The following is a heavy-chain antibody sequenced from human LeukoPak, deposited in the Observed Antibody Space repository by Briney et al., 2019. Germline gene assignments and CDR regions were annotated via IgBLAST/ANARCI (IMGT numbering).Heavy chain of an antibody. CDR2: INHSGST. CDR3: ARGKKFRYFDCPHFDY. V-gene: IGHV4-34*01. Sequence: SETLSLTCAVSGGSFSGYYWSWIRQPPGKGLEWIGEINHSGSTNYNPSPKSRVTISVDTSKNQFSLKLSSVNAADKAVYYCARGKKFRYFDCPHFDYWGQGTLVTVSS. J-gene: IGHJ4*02. D-gene: IGHD3-9*01. CDR1: GGSFSGYY.